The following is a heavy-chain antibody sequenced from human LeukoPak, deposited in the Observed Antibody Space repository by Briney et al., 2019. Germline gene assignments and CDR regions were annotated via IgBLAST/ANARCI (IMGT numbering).Heavy chain of an antibody. Sequence: GRSLRLSCAASGFTFSSYGMHWVRQAPGKGLEWVAVIWYDGSNKYYADSVKGRFTISRDNSKNTLYLQMNSLRAEDTAVYYCAKDGHSSSYDPTNYYDYSMDVWGKGTTVTVSS. CDR3: AKDGHSSSYDPTNYYDYSMDV. CDR2: IWYDGSNK. D-gene: IGHD6-6*01. V-gene: IGHV3-33*06. CDR1: GFTFSSYG. J-gene: IGHJ6*03.